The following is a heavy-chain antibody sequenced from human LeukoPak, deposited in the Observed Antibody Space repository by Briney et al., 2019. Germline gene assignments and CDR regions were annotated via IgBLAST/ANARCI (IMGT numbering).Heavy chain of an antibody. V-gene: IGHV3-30*19. CDR2: ISYDGSNK. Sequence: GGSLRLSCAASGFTFSSYGMHWVRQAPGKGLEWVAVISYDGSNKYYADSVKGRFTISRDNSKNTLYLQMNSLRAEDTAVYYCATWYAGYSSGRFDYWGQGTLVTVSS. J-gene: IGHJ4*02. D-gene: IGHD6-19*01. CDR1: GFTFSSYG. CDR3: ATWYAGYSSGRFDY.